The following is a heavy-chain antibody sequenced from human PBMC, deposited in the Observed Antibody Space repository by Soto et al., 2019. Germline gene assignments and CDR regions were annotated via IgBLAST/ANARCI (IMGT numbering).Heavy chain of an antibody. Sequence: QVQVVQSGAEVKKPGASVKVSCRTSGLNLTKYEIKWVRQAPGHGLEWLGWMNPNSGDTEYAQNFKVRVSMTRDTSISTAYTQLTSLRYDDTAVYYCSVEPIIIWGGRVDVSDFWGQGTMVTVSS. CDR3: SVEPIIIWGGRVDVSDF. D-gene: IGHD3-16*02. V-gene: IGHV1-8*01. CDR2: MNPNSGDT. CDR1: GLNLTKYE. J-gene: IGHJ3*01.